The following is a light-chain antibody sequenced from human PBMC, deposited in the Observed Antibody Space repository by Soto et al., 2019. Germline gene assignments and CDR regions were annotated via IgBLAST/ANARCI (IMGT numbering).Light chain of an antibody. J-gene: IGKJ1*01. Sequence: EIVMTQSPATLSVSPGERATLSCRASQSVSSNLAWYQQKPGQAPRLLIHDASTRATGTPARFSGSGSGTEFTLTISSLQSEDSAVYYCQQYINWRTFGQGTKVEIK. CDR1: QSVSSN. CDR2: DAS. CDR3: QQYINWRT. V-gene: IGKV3-15*01.